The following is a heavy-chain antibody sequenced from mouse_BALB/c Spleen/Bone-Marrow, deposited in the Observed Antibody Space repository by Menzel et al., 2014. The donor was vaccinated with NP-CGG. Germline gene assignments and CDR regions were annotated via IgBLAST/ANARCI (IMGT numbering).Heavy chain of an antibody. CDR2: IDPANGNT. CDR1: GSNIKDTY. Sequence: VQLQQSGAELVKPGASVKLSCTASGSNIKDTYMHWVKQGPEQGLEWIGRIDPANGNTKYDPKFQGKATITADTSSNTAYLQLSSLTSEDTAVYYCARWGKLGRGYFDVWGAGTTVTVSS. J-gene: IGHJ1*01. CDR3: ARWGKLGRGYFDV. D-gene: IGHD4-1*01. V-gene: IGHV14-3*02.